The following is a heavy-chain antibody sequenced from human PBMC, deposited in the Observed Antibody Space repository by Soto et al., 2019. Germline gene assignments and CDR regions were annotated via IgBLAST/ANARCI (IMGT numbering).Heavy chain of an antibody. J-gene: IGHJ6*03. CDR3: AKEGFWSGNYYMDV. V-gene: IGHV3-9*01. D-gene: IGHD3-3*01. Sequence: PGGSLRLSCAASGFTFDDYAMHWVRQAPGKGLEWVSGISWNSGSIGYADSVEGRFTISRDNAKNSLYLQMNSLRAEDTALYYCAKEGFWSGNYYMDVWGKGTTVTVSS. CDR2: ISWNSGSI. CDR1: GFTFDDYA.